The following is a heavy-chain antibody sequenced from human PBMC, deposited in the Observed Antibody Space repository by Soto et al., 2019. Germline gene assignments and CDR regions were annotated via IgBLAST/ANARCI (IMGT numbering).Heavy chain of an antibody. V-gene: IGHV1-46*01. J-gene: IGHJ3*02. CDR3: ARDNWNYGGAFDI. D-gene: IGHD1-7*01. CDR1: GYTFPSYY. Sequence: ASVKVSCKASGYTFPSYYMHWVRQAPGQGLEWMGIINPSGGSTSYAQKFQGRVTMTRDTSTSTVYMELSSLRSEDTAVYYCARDNWNYGGAFDIWGQGTMVTVSS. CDR2: INPSGGST.